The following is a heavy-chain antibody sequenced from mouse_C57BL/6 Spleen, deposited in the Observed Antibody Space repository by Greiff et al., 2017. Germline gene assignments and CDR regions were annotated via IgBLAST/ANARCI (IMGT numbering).Heavy chain of an antibody. CDR3: ARRDYYGSSCDY. J-gene: IGHJ2*01. V-gene: IGHV1-26*01. D-gene: IGHD1-1*01. Sequence: EVQLQQSGPELVKPGASVKISCKASGYTFTDYYMNWVKQSPGKSLEWIGDINPNNGGTSYNQQFKGKATLTVDKSSSKAYMGLRSLTSEVSSVYYCARRDYYGSSCDYWGKGTTLTVSS. CDR2: INPNNGGT. CDR1: GYTFTDYY.